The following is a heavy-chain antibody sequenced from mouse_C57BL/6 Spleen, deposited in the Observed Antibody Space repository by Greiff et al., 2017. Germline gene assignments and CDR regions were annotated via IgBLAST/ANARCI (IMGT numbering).Heavy chain of an antibody. CDR2: IHPNSGST. Sequence: QVQLQQPGAELVKPGASVKLSCKASGYTFTSYWMHWVKQRPGQGLEWIGMIHPNSGSTNYNEKFKSKATLTVDKSSSTAYMQLSSLTSEDSAVYYCARWDRGDAMDYWGQGTSVTVSS. V-gene: IGHV1-64*01. CDR1: GYTFTSYW. D-gene: IGHD2-14*01. CDR3: ARWDRGDAMDY. J-gene: IGHJ4*01.